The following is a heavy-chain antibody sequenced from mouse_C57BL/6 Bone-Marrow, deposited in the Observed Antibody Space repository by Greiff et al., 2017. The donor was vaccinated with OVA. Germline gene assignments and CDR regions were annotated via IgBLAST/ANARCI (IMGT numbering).Heavy chain of an antibody. J-gene: IGHJ4*01. Sequence: QVQLQQSGPGLVQPSQSLSITCTVSGFSLTSYGVHWVRQSPGKGLEWLGVIWSGGSTDYNAASMSRLSITKDNSKNKIFIKMNSLKADDTAIYYCAKNLFYYAMDYGGRGTSVTVTA. CDR3: AKNLFYYAMDY. D-gene: IGHD1-1*01. CDR2: IWSGGST. V-gene: IGHV2-5*01. CDR1: GFSLTSYG.